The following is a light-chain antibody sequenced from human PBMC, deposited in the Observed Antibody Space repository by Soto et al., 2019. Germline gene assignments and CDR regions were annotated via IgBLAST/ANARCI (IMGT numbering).Light chain of an antibody. CDR1: SSNIGSNY. CDR2: TNN. Sequence: QSVLTQPPSASGTPGQRVTISCSGSSSNIGSNYVYWYQQLPGTAPKLLIYTNNQRPSGVPDRFSGSKSGTSASLAISGLRSEDEADYYCAARDDTLRGPYVVVGGGTKLTVL. J-gene: IGLJ2*01. V-gene: IGLV1-47*01. CDR3: AARDDTLRGPYVV.